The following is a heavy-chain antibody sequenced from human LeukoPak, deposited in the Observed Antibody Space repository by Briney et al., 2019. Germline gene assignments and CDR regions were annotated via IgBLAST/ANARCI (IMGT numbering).Heavy chain of an antibody. J-gene: IGHJ5*02. V-gene: IGHV4-39*01. CDR3: ARHDYYGSLNWFDP. CDR1: GGSLNSPNYY. D-gene: IGHD3-10*01. Sequence: SETLSLTCIVSGGSLNSPNYYWGWIRQPPAKGLEWIGTIYYSGTTYYNPSLKSRLTISVDTSKNQFSLKLTSVTAADTAVYYCARHDYYGSLNWFDPWGQGTLITVSS. CDR2: IYYSGTT.